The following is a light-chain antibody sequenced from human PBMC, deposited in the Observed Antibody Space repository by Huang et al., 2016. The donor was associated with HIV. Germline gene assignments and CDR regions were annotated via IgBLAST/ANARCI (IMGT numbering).Light chain of an antibody. V-gene: IGKV3-11*01. J-gene: IGKJ4*01. CDR1: QSVSSY. Sequence: EIVFTQSPDTLSLSPGERATLSCRASQSVSSYLAWYQQKPGQAPSILIYEASNRATGIPARFSGSGSGTDFTLTISSLEPEDFAVYYCQQRSNWPPLTFGGGTKVEIK. CDR2: EAS. CDR3: QQRSNWPPLT.